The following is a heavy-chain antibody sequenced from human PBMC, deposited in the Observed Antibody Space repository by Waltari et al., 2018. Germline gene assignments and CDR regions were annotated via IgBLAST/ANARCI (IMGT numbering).Heavy chain of an antibody. CDR1: GYTFTSYD. CDR3: ARGDDYYDSSGYSNWFDP. CDR2: MNPNSGNT. V-gene: IGHV1-8*01. J-gene: IGHJ5*02. Sequence: QVQLVQSGAEVKKPGASVKVSCKASGYTFTSYDINWVRQATGQGLEWMGWMNPNSGNTGYAQKFQGRVTMTRNTSISTAYMELSSLRSEDTAVYYCARGDDYYDSSGYSNWFDPWGQGILVTVSS. D-gene: IGHD3-22*01.